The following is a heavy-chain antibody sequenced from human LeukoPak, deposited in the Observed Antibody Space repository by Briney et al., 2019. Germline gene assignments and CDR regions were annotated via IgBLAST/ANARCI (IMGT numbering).Heavy chain of an antibody. D-gene: IGHD2-2*01. CDR1: GFTFSSYA. CDR3: AKTQKYCSSTSCPPREGDY. J-gene: IGHJ4*02. CDR2: ISGSGGST. Sequence: PGGSLRLSCAASGFTFSSYAMSWVRQAPGKGLEWVSAISGSGGSTYYADSVKGRFTISRDNSKNTLDLQMNSLRAEDTAVYYCAKTQKYCSSTSCPPREGDYWGQGTLVTVSS. V-gene: IGHV3-23*01.